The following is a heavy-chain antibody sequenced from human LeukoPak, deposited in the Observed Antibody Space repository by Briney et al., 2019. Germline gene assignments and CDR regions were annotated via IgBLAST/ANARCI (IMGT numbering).Heavy chain of an antibody. CDR3: ATDSAIGYCSGGSCYNWFDP. J-gene: IGHJ5*02. CDR2: INPNSGGT. D-gene: IGHD2-15*01. Sequence: ASVKVSCKASGYTFTGYYMHWVRQAPGQGLEWMGWINPNSGGTNYAQKFQGRVTMTRDTSISTAYMELSRLRSDDTAVYYCATDSAIGYCSGGSCYNWFDPWGQGTLVTVSS. CDR1: GYTFTGYY. V-gene: IGHV1-2*02.